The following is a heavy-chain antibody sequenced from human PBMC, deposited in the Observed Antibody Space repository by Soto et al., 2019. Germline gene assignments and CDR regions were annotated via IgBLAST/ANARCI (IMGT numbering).Heavy chain of an antibody. CDR1: GFTFSSYW. CDR3: ARDVDTAIPYYYYGIDV. J-gene: IGHJ6*02. CDR2: INTDGSNT. D-gene: IGHD5-18*01. Sequence: GGSLRLSCAASGFTFSSYWMHWVRQAPGKGLVWVSRINTDGSNTNYADSVKGRFTISRDNAKNTLYLQMNSLRAEDTAVYYCARDVDTAIPYYYYGIDVWGQGTTVTGSS. V-gene: IGHV3-74*01.